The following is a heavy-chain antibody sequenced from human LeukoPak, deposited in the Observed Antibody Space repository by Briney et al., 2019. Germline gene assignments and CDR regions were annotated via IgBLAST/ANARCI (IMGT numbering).Heavy chain of an antibody. CDR3: AKGGKYDILTGYRRSRLLGDF. Sequence: SETLSLTCTVSGGSISSYYWSWIRQPPGKGLEWIGYIYYSGSTNYNPSLKSRVTISVDTSKNQFSLKLSSVTAADTAVYYCAKGGKYDILTGYRRSRLLGDFWGQGTLVTVSS. D-gene: IGHD3-9*01. J-gene: IGHJ4*02. V-gene: IGHV4-59*01. CDR1: GGSISSYY. CDR2: IYYSGST.